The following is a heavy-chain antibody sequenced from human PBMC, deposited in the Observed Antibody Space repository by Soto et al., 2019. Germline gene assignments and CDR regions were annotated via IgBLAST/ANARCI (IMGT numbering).Heavy chain of an antibody. D-gene: IGHD3-9*01. V-gene: IGHV3-23*01. Sequence: EVRLLESGGGLVQPGGSLRLSCAASGFTFNTYAMNWVRQAPGKGLEWVSAVRGSGVTTYYADSVKGRFTLSRDNSKNTMYVQMSSLRTEDTAVYYCAIDVHYDILTGIGDFQNCGQGTLVTVSS. CDR2: VRGSGVTT. CDR3: AIDVHYDILTGIGDFQN. CDR1: GFTFNTYA. J-gene: IGHJ1*01.